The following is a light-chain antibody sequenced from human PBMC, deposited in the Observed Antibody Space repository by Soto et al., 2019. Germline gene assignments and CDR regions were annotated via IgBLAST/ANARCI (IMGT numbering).Light chain of an antibody. Sequence: QSVLTQSPSASGTPGQRVTISCYGSSSNIGSYPVYWYQQLPGTAPKLLINSDDQRPSGVPDRFSASKSGTSASLAISGLRSEDEADYYCAAWDASLSGRVFGAGTKVTVL. CDR3: AAWDASLSGRV. J-gene: IGLJ1*01. V-gene: IGLV1-47*02. CDR1: SSNIGSYP. CDR2: SDD.